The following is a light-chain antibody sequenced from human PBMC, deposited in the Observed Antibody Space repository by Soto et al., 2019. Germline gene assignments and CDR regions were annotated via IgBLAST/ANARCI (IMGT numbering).Light chain of an antibody. CDR1: DIGSNS. J-gene: IGLJ2*01. CDR3: QVWDTSSDHVV. V-gene: IGLV3-21*02. Sequence: SYVLTQPPSVSVAPRQTARITCGGNDIGSNSVHWYQQKPGQAPVLVVYADSDRPSGIPDRFSGSNSGNTATLTISGVEAGDEADYYCQVWDTSSDHVVFGGGTQLTVL. CDR2: ADS.